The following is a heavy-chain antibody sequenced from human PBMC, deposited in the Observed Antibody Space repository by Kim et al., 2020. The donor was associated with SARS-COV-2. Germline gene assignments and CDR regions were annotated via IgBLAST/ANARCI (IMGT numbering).Heavy chain of an antibody. D-gene: IGHD4-17*01. CDR2: ISWNSGSI. V-gene: IGHV3-9*01. J-gene: IGHJ6*02. Sequence: GGSLRLSCAASGFSFDDYAMHWVRQVPGKGLEWVSGISWNSGSIAYADSVKGRFTVSRDNAKNSLYLQMDSLRPEDTAFYYCAKDLSTVTSYGMDVWGHGTTVTVSS. CDR1: GFSFDDYA. CDR3: AKDLSTVTSYGMDV.